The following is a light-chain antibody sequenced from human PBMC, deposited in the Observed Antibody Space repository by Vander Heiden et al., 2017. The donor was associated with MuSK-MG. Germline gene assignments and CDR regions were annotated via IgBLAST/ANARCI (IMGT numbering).Light chain of an antibody. Sequence: DIQITQSPSSRSASVGDRVTITCRASQSISNFLNWYQPKPGRAPKVLIYAASSLQSGVPSRFSGSGSGTSFTFTILRLQPEAFATYYCQHVDSAPYTFGQGTKMEIK. CDR2: AAS. V-gene: IGKV1-39*01. CDR3: QHVDSAPYT. CDR1: QSISNF. J-gene: IGKJ2*01.